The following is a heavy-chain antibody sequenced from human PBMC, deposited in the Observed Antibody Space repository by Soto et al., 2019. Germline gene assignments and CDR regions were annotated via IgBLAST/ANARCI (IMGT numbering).Heavy chain of an antibody. D-gene: IGHD6-13*01. CDR1: GFTFSDYY. Sequence: PGGSLRLSCAASGFTFSDYYMSWIRQAPGKGLEWVSYISSSGSTIYYADSVKGRFTISRDNAKNSLYLQMNSLRAEDTAVYYCASLAGIAAAGTSNAFDIWGQGTMVTVSS. V-gene: IGHV3-11*01. J-gene: IGHJ3*02. CDR2: ISSSGSTI. CDR3: ASLAGIAAAGTSNAFDI.